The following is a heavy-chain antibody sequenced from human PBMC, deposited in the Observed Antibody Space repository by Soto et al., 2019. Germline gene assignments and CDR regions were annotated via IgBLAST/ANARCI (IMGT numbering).Heavy chain of an antibody. V-gene: IGHV3-53*01. CDR2: IYSDGTT. Sequence: GGSLRLSCAASGFIVTSNYMSWIRQAPGKGLEWVSVIYSDGTTNYAESVKGRFTISRDKSKNTVFLQMSSLRAEDTAVYYCAKGGPGASSGLFESWGQGTLVTVSS. D-gene: IGHD3-10*01. CDR1: GFIVTSNY. J-gene: IGHJ4*02. CDR3: AKGGPGASSGLFES.